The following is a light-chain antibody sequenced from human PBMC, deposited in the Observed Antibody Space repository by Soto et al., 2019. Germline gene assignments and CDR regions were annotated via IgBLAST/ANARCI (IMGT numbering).Light chain of an antibody. CDR1: SSDVGGYNY. CDR3: SSYTSSSTTMV. CDR2: DVS. Sequence: QSALTQPASVSGSPGQSITISCTGTSSDVGGYNYVSWYQQHPGKAPKLMIYDVSNRPSGVSTRFSGSKSGNTASLTISGVQAEDEDAYYCSSYTSSSTTMVFGGGTQLTVL. V-gene: IGLV2-14*01. J-gene: IGLJ2*01.